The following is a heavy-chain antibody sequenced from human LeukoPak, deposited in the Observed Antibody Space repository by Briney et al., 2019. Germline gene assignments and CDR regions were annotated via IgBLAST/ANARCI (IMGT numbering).Heavy chain of an antibody. D-gene: IGHD6-19*01. CDR1: GGSVSSGNYF. Sequence: SETLSLTCAVSGGSVSSGNYFWSWIRQPPGKALEWIGYIFHSGSTNYNPSLKSRVTLSVDTSKNQFSLNLSSITAVDTAVYYCAMDGGRGTGWSKIDYWGREPLVTFSS. CDR2: IFHSGST. CDR3: AMDGGRGTGWSKIDY. V-gene: IGHV4-61*01. J-gene: IGHJ4*02.